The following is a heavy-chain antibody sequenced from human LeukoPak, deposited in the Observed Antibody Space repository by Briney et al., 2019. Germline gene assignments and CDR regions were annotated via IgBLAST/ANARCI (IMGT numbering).Heavy chain of an antibody. CDR1: GGSISSYY. V-gene: IGHV4-59*01. D-gene: IGHD4-17*01. CDR2: IYYSGST. Sequence: SETLSLTCTVSGGSISSYYWSWIRQPPGKGLEWIGYIYYSGSTNYNPSLKSRVTISVDTSKNQFSLKLSSVTAADTAVYYCASLATVTTFLFDYWGQGTLVTVSS. CDR3: ASLATVTTFLFDY. J-gene: IGHJ4*02.